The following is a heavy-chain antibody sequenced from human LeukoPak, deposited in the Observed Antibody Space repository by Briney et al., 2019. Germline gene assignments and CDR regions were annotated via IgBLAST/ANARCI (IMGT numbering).Heavy chain of an antibody. V-gene: IGHV3-30*18. CDR2: ISYDGSNK. Sequence: GGPLRLSCAASGFTFSSYGMHWVRQAPGKGLEWVAVISYDGSNKYYADSVKGRFTISRDNSKNTLYLQMNSLRAEDTAVYYCAKEGTGTTRGTFDYWGQGTLVTVSS. CDR3: AKEGTGTTRGTFDY. J-gene: IGHJ4*02. CDR1: GFTFSSYG. D-gene: IGHD1-1*01.